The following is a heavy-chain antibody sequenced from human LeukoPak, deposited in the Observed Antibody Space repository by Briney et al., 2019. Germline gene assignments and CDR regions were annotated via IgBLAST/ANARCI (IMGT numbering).Heavy chain of an antibody. CDR1: GFTVSSNY. D-gene: IGHD2-2*01. V-gene: IGHV3-30*03. J-gene: IGHJ4*02. CDR3: LCLGGY. Sequence: GGSLRLSCEASGFTVSSNYMSWVRQAPGKGLEWVAVISYDGSNKYYADSVKGRFTISRDNSKNTLYLQMNSLRAEDTAVYYCLCLGGYWGQGTLVTVSS. CDR2: ISYDGSNK.